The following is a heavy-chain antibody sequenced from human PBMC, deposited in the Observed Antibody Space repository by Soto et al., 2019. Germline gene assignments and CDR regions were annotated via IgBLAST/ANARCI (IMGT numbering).Heavy chain of an antibody. D-gene: IGHD2-15*01. CDR2: ISFDGTKE. J-gene: IGHJ6*02. CDR1: EFTFSSDA. V-gene: IGHV3-30*03. CDR3: ARPIPRWSYHYGMDV. Sequence: QLVESGGRGVQPGRSLRLSCEASEFTFSSDAMHWVRQAPGRGLEWVALISFDGTKEYYADSVKGRFIISRDNSKSMVYLQMDSLRPDDTAIYYCARPIPRWSYHYGMDVWGQGTTVTVSS.